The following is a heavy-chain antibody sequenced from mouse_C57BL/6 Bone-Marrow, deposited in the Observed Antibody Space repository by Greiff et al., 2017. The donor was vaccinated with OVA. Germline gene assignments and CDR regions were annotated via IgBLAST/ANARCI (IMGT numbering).Heavy chain of an antibody. Sequence: QVQLQQPGAELVMPGASVQLSCKASGYTFTSYWMHWVKQRPGQGLEWIGEIDPSDSYTNYNQQFKGKSTLTVDKSSSTAYMQLSSLTSEDSAVYYCARGHYDRFDYWGQGTTLTVSS. D-gene: IGHD2-4*01. J-gene: IGHJ2*01. CDR3: ARGHYDRFDY. CDR1: GYTFTSYW. V-gene: IGHV1-69*01. CDR2: IDPSDSYT.